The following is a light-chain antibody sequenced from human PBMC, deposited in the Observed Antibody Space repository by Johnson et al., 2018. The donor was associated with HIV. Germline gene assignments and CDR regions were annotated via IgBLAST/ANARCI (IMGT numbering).Light chain of an antibody. CDR2: FYT. CDR1: SANIGYNY. V-gene: IGLV1-51*01. J-gene: IGLJ1*01. CDR3: GTWDSRMSAGWV. Sequence: VLPQPPSVSAASGHSVTISCSAISANIGYNYVSWYQQLPGPPPQLLISFYTKRPAEIPDRFSASWSGTSATLGINGLLAGDEADYYYGTWDSRMSAGWVFGTGTKVTVL.